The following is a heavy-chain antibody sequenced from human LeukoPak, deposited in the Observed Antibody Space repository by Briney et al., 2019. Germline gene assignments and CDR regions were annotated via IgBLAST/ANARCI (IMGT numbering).Heavy chain of an antibody. V-gene: IGHV3-20*04. CDR2: INWNGGST. CDR3: ARIPGYDSSGYLVTFDI. J-gene: IGHJ3*02. Sequence: GGSLRLSCVVSGFTFSAYNMNWVRQAPGKGLEWVSGINWNGGSTAYADSVKGRFTISRDNAKNSLYLQMNSLRAEDTALYYCARIPGYDSSGYLVTFDIWGQGTMVTVSS. D-gene: IGHD3-22*01. CDR1: GFTFSAYN.